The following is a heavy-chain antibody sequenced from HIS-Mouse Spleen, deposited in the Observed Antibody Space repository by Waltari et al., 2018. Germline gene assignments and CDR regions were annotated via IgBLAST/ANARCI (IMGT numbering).Heavy chain of an antibody. CDR1: GFTFSGYW. J-gene: IGHJ3*02. Sequence: EVQLVESGGGLVQPGGSLRLSCAASGFTFSGYWMSWVRQAPGKGLEWVANIKQDGSEKYYVDSVKGRFTISRDNAKNSLYLQMNSLRAEDTAVYYCARESSRADAFDIWGQGTMVTVSS. D-gene: IGHD6-13*01. CDR2: IKQDGSEK. V-gene: IGHV3-7*01. CDR3: ARESSRADAFDI.